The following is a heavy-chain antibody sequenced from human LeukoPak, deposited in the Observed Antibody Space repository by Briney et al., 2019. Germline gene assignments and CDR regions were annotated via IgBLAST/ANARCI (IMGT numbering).Heavy chain of an antibody. CDR3: ARDSAGDDY. D-gene: IGHD6-13*01. CDR2: IKQDGSEK. Sequence: GGSLRLSCAASGFTFSTYWMSWVRQAPGKGLEWVANIKQDGSEKYYIDSVKGRFTISRDNAKNSLYLQMNSLRAEDTAMYYCARDSAGDDYWGQGTLVTVSS. V-gene: IGHV3-7*01. CDR1: GFTFSTYW. J-gene: IGHJ4*02.